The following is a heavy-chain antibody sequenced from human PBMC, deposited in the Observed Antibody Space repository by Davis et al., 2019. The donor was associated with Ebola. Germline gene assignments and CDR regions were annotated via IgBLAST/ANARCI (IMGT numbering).Heavy chain of an antibody. CDR3: TIGGITGGFDY. J-gene: IGHJ4*02. D-gene: IGHD1-14*01. V-gene: IGHV1-24*01. CDR2: FDPEDGEA. CDR1: GGTFSSYT. Sequence: ASVKVSCKASGGTFSSYTISWVRQAPGKGLEWMGSFDPEDGEAIYAQKFQDRVTMTEDTSTDTAYMELSRLRFEDTALYYCTIGGITGGFDYWGQGTLVTVSS.